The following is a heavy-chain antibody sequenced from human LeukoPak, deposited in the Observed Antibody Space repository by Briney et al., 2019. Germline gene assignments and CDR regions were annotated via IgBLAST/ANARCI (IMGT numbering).Heavy chain of an antibody. J-gene: IGHJ4*02. CDR1: GFTFSTYN. CDR3: AKSSDYVWGSYRSYYLDY. CDR2: LSSSSSTI. V-gene: IGHV3-48*01. D-gene: IGHD3-16*02. Sequence: GGSLRLSCAASGFTFSTYNMNWVRQAPGQGLEWVSYLSSSSSTIYYADSVKGRFTISRDNAKNSLYLQMNSLRAEDTAVYYCAKSSDYVWGSYRSYYLDYWGQGTLVTVSS.